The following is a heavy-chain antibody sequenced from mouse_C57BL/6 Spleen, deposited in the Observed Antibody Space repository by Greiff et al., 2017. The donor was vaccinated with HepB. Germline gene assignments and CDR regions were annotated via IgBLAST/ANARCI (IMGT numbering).Heavy chain of an antibody. Sequence: VQLQQSGPGLVPPSQSLSITCTVSGFSLTSSGVHWVRQSPGKGLEWLGVILSGGSTDYNAAFISRLSLSKDNSKSQVVFQMNSLQADDTVIYYCARNHDANWDFDYWGQGTTLTVSS. J-gene: IGHJ2*01. D-gene: IGHD4-1*01. CDR3: ARNHDANWDFDY. CDR1: GFSLTSSG. CDR2: ILSGGST. V-gene: IGHV2-2*01.